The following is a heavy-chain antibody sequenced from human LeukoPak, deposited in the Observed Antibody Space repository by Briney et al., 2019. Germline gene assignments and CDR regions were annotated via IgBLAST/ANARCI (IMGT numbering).Heavy chain of an antibody. V-gene: IGHV4-31*03. D-gene: IGHD3-3*01. CDR2: IYYSGSS. CDR3: ARRAGDTIFGVVIANWFDP. Sequence: SQTLSLTCTVSGGSISSGAYYWSWIRQHPGKGLEWIGYIYYSGSSYYNPSLESRLTISIDTSKNQFSLKLSSVTAADTAVYYCARRAGDTIFGVVIANWFDPWGQGTLVTVSS. CDR1: GGSISSGAYY. J-gene: IGHJ5*02.